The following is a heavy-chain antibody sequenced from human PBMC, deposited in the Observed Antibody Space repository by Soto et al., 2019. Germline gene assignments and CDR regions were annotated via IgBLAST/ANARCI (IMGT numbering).Heavy chain of an antibody. D-gene: IGHD3-22*01. CDR1: GFTFSSYS. Sequence: GGSLRLSCAASGFTFSSYSMNWVRQAPGKGLEWVSSISSSSSYIYYADSVKGRFTISRDNAKNSLYLQMNSLRAEDTAVYYCASHYYDSSGVPDYWGQGTLVPVSS. CDR3: ASHYYDSSGVPDY. V-gene: IGHV3-21*01. CDR2: ISSSSSYI. J-gene: IGHJ4*02.